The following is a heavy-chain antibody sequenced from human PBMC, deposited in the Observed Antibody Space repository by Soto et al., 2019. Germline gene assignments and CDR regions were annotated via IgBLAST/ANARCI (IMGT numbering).Heavy chain of an antibody. CDR1: GGSISSGDYY. Sequence: QVQLQASGPGLVKPSQTLSLTCTLSGGSISSGDYYWSWIRHPPGKGLEWIGNIYYSGRTNYNPSLKRRLISSLDTFITPFCPKLATGPAADTAVYYCATKGLLLGELTRNGADPWGPETLVTVSS. J-gene: IGHJ5*02. D-gene: IGHD3-16*01. CDR2: IYYSGRT. CDR3: ATKGLLLGELTRNGADP. V-gene: IGHV4-31*03.